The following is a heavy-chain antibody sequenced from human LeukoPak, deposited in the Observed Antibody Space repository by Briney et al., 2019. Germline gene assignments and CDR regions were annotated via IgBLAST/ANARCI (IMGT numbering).Heavy chain of an antibody. Sequence: PGGSLRLSCSASGFTFSSYGMHWVRQAPGKGLEYVSTSSSNGGSTYYADSVKGRFTISRDNSRNTLYLQMNSLRAEDTAVYYCARDTFGSFDYWGQGALVTVSS. V-gene: IGHV3-64*04. CDR2: SSSNGGST. D-gene: IGHD3-16*01. J-gene: IGHJ4*02. CDR1: GFTFSSYG. CDR3: ARDTFGSFDY.